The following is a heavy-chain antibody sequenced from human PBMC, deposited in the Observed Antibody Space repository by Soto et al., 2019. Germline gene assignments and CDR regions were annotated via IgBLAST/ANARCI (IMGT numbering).Heavy chain of an antibody. D-gene: IGHD6-13*01. CDR3: ARDSTGYSSSWLYYYYYYMDV. Sequence: QVQLVQSGAEVKKPGASVKVSCKASGYIFTSYAMHWVRQAPGQRLEWMGWINAGNGNTKYSQKFQGRVTITRDKSASTAYMELSSLRSEDTAVYYCARDSTGYSSSWLYYYYYYMDVWGKGTTVTVSS. CDR2: INAGNGNT. CDR1: GYIFTSYA. V-gene: IGHV1-3*01. J-gene: IGHJ6*03.